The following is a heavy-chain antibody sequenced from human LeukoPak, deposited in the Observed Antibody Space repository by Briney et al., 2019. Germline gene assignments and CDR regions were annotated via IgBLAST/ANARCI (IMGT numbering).Heavy chain of an antibody. J-gene: IGHJ4*02. V-gene: IGHV3-33*01. CDR2: IWYDESNK. D-gene: IGHD6-13*01. CDR3: ARDGFSSSWYGRALDY. Sequence: PGGSLRLSCAAPGFTFRNYGMHWVRQAPGKGLEWVAVIWYDESNKYYADSVKGRFTISRDNSRNTLYLQMNSLRAEDTAVYYCARDGFSSSWYGRALDYWGQGTLVTVSS. CDR1: GFTFRNYG.